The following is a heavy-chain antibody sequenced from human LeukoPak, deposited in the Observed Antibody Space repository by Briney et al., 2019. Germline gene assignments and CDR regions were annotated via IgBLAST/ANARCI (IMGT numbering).Heavy chain of an antibody. J-gene: IGHJ4*02. CDR1: GYSISSGYY. V-gene: IGHV4-38-2*02. CDR2: IYHSGST. CDR3: ARLGSSWQLDY. Sequence: SETLSLTCTVSGYSISSGYYWGWIRQPPGKGLEWIGSIYHSGSTNYNPSLKSRVTISVDTSKNQFSLKLSSVTAADTAVYYCARLGSSWQLDYWGQGTLVTVSS. D-gene: IGHD6-13*01.